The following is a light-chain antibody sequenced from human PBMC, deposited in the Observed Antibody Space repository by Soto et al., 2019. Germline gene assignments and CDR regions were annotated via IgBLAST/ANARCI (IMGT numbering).Light chain of an antibody. CDR3: QQYGTSPRT. CDR1: QNILSN. Sequence: EILMTQSPATLSVSRGERSTLSCRASQNILSNLAWYQQKPGQAPRLLIYGASTRATGIPARFSGSGSGTDFTLTISRLEPEDFAVYYCQQYGTSPRTFGQGTKVDIK. V-gene: IGKV3-15*01. J-gene: IGKJ1*01. CDR2: GAS.